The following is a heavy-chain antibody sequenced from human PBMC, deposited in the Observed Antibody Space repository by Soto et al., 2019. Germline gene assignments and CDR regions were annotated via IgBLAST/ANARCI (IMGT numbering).Heavy chain of an antibody. D-gene: IGHD3-10*01. V-gene: IGHV3-33*01. CDR2: IWYDGSNK. J-gene: IGHJ4*02. Sequence: GGSLRLSCAASGFTFSSYGMHWVRQAPGKGLEWVAVIWYDGSNKYYADSVKGRFTISRDNSKNTLYLQMNSLRAEDTAVYYCARGVTMVRGAPPYYFDYWGQGTLVTVSS. CDR1: GFTFSSYG. CDR3: ARGVTMVRGAPPYYFDY.